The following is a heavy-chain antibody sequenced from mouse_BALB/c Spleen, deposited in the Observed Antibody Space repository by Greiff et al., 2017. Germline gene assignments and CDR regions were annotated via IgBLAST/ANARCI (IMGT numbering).Heavy chain of an antibody. CDR1: GFTFSSYG. CDR3: ARDDGYYYAMDY. V-gene: IGHV5-6*03. J-gene: IGHJ4*01. Sequence: DVMLVESGGGLVKPGGSLKLSCAASGFTFSSYGMSWVRQTPDKRLEWVATISSGGSYTYYPDSVKGRFTISRDNAKNTLYLQMSSLKSEDTAMYYCARDDGYYYAMDYWGQGTSVTVSS. CDR2: ISSGGSYT. D-gene: IGHD2-3*01.